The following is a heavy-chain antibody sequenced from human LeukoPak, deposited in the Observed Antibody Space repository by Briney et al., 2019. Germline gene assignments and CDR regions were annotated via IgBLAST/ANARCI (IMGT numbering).Heavy chain of an antibody. V-gene: IGHV3-23*01. CDR2: ISGSGGST. D-gene: IGHD3-16*01. CDR1: GFTFSSYA. J-gene: IGHJ4*02. Sequence: GGSLRLSCAASGFTFSSYAMSWVRQAPGKGLEWVSSISGSGGSTHYADSVKGRFTISRDNSKNTLYLQMNSLRAEDTAVYYCAKVGTYYDYVWGSLDYWGQGTLVTVSS. CDR3: AKVGTYYDYVWGSLDY.